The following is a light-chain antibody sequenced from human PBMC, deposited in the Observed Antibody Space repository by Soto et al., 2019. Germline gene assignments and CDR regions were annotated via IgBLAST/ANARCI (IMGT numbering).Light chain of an antibody. J-gene: IGKJ2*01. CDR1: QSISSY. Sequence: DIQMTQSQSALSVSVGDRVTLTCRASQSISSYLNWYQQTPGKAPNLLIYAASSLQSGLPSRFSGSGSGTDFTLTISSLQPEDFATYSCQQSDSTPYTFGQGTKLEIK. CDR3: QQSDSTPYT. V-gene: IGKV1-39*01. CDR2: AAS.